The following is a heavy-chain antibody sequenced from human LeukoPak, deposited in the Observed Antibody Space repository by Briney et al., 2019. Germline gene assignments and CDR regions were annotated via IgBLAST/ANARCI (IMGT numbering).Heavy chain of an antibody. Sequence: GGSLRLSCAASGFTFDDYGMSWVRQAPGKGLEWVSGSNWNGGSTGYADSVKGRFTISRDNAKSSLYLQMNSLRAEDTAVYYCASGMVRGLAPVVLDYWGQGTLVTVSS. J-gene: IGHJ4*02. CDR3: ASGMVRGLAPVVLDY. CDR1: GFTFDDYG. CDR2: SNWNGGST. V-gene: IGHV3-20*04. D-gene: IGHD3-10*01.